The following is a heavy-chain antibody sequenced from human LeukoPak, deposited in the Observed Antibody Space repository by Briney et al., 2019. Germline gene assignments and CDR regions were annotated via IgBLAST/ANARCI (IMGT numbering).Heavy chain of an antibody. V-gene: IGHV4-34*01. CDR2: INHSGST. J-gene: IGHJ4*02. CDR1: GGSISSYY. Sequence: SETLSLTCTVSGGSISSYYWSWIRQPPGKGLEWIGEINHSGSTNYNPSLKSRVTISVDTSKNQFSLKLSSVTAADTAVYYCARGLGIAAANYYFDYWGQGTLVTVSS. D-gene: IGHD6-13*01. CDR3: ARGLGIAAANYYFDY.